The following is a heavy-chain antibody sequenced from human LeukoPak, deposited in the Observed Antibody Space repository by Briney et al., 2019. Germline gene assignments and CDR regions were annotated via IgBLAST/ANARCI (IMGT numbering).Heavy chain of an antibody. CDR1: GGSINNNY. V-gene: IGHV4-59*01. CDR3: ARGGWSMDY. CDR2: VYYYGNS. Sequence: SETLSLTCTVSGGSINNNYWSWIRQPPGKGLEWIGYVYYYGNSNYNPSLKSRGTISVDTSNNHFSLKVRSVSAGDTAVYYCARGGWSMDYWGQGTLVTVSS. D-gene: IGHD2-8*01. J-gene: IGHJ4*02.